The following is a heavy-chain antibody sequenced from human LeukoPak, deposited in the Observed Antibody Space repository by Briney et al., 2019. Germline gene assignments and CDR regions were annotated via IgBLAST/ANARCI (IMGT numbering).Heavy chain of an antibody. Sequence: PGGSLRLSCAASGFTFSSHDMHWVRQAPGKGLEWVAIISYDGGKKDYADSVKGRFTISRDNSKNTLYLQMNSLRAEDTAVYYCAKFFSGKYRSGGNYWGQGTLVTVSS. D-gene: IGHD6-19*01. CDR1: GFTFSSHD. J-gene: IGHJ4*02. V-gene: IGHV3-30*18. CDR2: ISYDGGKK. CDR3: AKFFSGKYRSGGNY.